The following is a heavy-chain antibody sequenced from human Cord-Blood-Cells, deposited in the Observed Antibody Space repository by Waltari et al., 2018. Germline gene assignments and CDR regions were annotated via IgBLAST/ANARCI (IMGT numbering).Heavy chain of an antibody. Sequence: QVQLVQSGAEVKKPGSSVTVSCKASVGTFSSYAISWLRQAPGQGLEWMGGIIPIFGTANYAQKFQGRVTITADKSTSTAYMELSSLRSEDTAVYYCAREWKDRSDRIGMDVWGQGTTVTVS. CDR3: AREWKDRSDRIGMDV. V-gene: IGHV1-69*06. D-gene: IGHD2-15*01. J-gene: IGHJ6*02. CDR1: VGTFSSYA. CDR2: IIPIFGTA.